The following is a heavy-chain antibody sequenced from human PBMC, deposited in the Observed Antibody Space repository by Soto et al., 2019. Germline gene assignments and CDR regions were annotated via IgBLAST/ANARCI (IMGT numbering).Heavy chain of an antibody. J-gene: IGHJ3*02. V-gene: IGHV3-23*01. CDR3: AKDQGAYFGGDCYPRNAFDI. D-gene: IGHD2-21*02. CDR1: GFTFSSYA. CDR2: ISGSGGST. Sequence: EVQLLESGGGLVQPGGSLRLSCAASGFTFSSYAMSWVRQAPGKGLEWVSAISGSGGSTYYADSVKGRFTISRDNSKNTLYLQMNSLRAEDTAVYYCAKDQGAYFGGDCYPRNAFDIWGQGTMVTVSS.